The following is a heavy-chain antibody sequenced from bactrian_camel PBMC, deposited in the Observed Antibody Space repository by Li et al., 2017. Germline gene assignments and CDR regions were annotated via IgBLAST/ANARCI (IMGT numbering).Heavy chain of an antibody. CDR3: AARSVGWCPLFEHWPGKRAYTPGGYFAN. J-gene: IGHJ6*01. V-gene: IGHV3S55*01. D-gene: IGHD1*01. CDR2: IDVDGST. Sequence: HVQLVESGGASVHSGESLELSCQASGFTYATYCMGWFRQAPGQKREEVAAIDVDGSTNYADAVKGRFTISKDNAKNTLYLQMNSLKAEDTAMYYCAARSVGWCPLFEHWPGKRAYTPGGYFANWGQGTQVTVS. CDR1: GFTYATYC.